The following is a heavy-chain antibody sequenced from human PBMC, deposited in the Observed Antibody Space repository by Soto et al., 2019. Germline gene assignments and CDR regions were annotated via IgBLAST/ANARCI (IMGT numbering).Heavy chain of an antibody. CDR3: ARPTYPGFINAACYPLAY. CDR1: GYTFTSYY. V-gene: IGHV1-46*01. D-gene: IGHD2-8*01. CDR2: ITPSGGST. J-gene: IGHJ4*02. Sequence: QVQLVQSGAEVKKPGASVKISCKASGYTFTSYYMHWVRQAPGQGLEWMGIITPSGGSTNYAQKPQCRGAMTRHQCTSTGYVELNSMRSEDTAVYYCARPTYPGFINAACYPLAYWGQGTRVTVSS.